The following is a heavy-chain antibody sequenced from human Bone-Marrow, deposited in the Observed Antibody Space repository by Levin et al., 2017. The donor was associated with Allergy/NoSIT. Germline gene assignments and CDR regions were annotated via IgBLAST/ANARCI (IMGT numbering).Heavy chain of an antibody. J-gene: IGHJ2*01. V-gene: IGHV5-51*01. CDR2: IYPGDSDT. Sequence: GESLKISCKGSGYSFTSYWIGWVRQMPGKGLEWMGFIYPGDSDTRYSPSFQGQVTISADKSISTAYLQWSSLKASDTAMYYCASGYCGGDCYPYWYFDLWGRGTLVTVSS. CDR1: GYSFTSYW. D-gene: IGHD2-21*02. CDR3: ASGYCGGDCYPYWYFDL.